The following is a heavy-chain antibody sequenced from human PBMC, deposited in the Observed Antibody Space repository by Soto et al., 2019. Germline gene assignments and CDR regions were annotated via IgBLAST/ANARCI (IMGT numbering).Heavy chain of an antibody. CDR2: IYYSGST. Sequence: PSETLSLTCTVSGGSISSGDYYWSWIRQPPGKGLEWIGYIYYSGSTYYNPSLKSRVTISVDTSKNQFSLKLSSVTAADTAVYYCARVNILGILYGGMDVWGQGTTVTVSS. J-gene: IGHJ6*02. D-gene: IGHD3-3*01. CDR3: ARVNILGILYGGMDV. V-gene: IGHV4-30-4*01. CDR1: GGSISSGDYY.